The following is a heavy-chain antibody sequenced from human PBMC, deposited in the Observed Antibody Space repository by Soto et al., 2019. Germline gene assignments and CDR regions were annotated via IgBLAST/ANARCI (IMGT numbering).Heavy chain of an antibody. D-gene: IGHD5-12*01. CDR3: AREISAAVVRGFSGFWFDP. V-gene: IGHV1-69*06. CDR1: GGTFSSYA. CDR2: IIPIFGTA. J-gene: IGHJ5*02. Sequence: GASVKVSCKASGGTFSSYAISWVRQAPGQGLEWMGGIIPIFGTANYAQKFQGRVTITADKSTSTAYMELSSLRSEDTAVYYCAREISAAVVRGFSGFWFDPWGQGTLVTVSS.